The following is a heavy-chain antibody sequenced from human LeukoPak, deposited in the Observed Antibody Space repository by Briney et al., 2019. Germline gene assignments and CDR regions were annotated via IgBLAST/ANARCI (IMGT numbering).Heavy chain of an antibody. J-gene: IGHJ5*02. CDR3: ARQEEIVVVNWFDP. CDR1: DGSISSRNNY. D-gene: IGHD3-22*01. V-gene: IGHV4-39*01. CDR2: MYYTGST. Sequence: PSETLSLTCTIFDGSISSRNNYWAWIRQPPGKGLEWIGTMYYTGSTYYNPSLKSRVTISVATSRDQISLKLSSVTAADTAVYYCARQEEIVVVNWFDPWGQGTLVTVSS.